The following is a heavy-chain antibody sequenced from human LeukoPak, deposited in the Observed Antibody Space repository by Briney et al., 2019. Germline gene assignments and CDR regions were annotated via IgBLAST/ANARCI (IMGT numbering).Heavy chain of an antibody. Sequence: SETLSLTCTVSGYSISSGYYWGWMRQPPGKGLEWIGSIYHSGSTYYNPSLKSRVTISVDTSKNQFSLKLSSVTAADTAVYYCARLVLFGDPNWFDPWGQGTLVTVSS. CDR2: IYHSGST. J-gene: IGHJ5*02. CDR1: GYSISSGYY. CDR3: ARLVLFGDPNWFDP. V-gene: IGHV4-38-2*02. D-gene: IGHD3-10*02.